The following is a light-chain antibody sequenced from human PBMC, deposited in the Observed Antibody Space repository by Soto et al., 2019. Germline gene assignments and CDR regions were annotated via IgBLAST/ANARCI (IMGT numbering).Light chain of an antibody. CDR3: QQSYSTLS. V-gene: IGKV1-5*03. CDR1: QTISSW. Sequence: DIQMTQSPSTLSGSVGDRVTITCRASQTISSWLAWYQQKPGKAPKLLIYKASTLKSGVPSRFSGSGSGTEFILTISSLQPEDFATYYCQQSYSTLSFGPGTKVDIK. CDR2: KAS. J-gene: IGKJ3*01.